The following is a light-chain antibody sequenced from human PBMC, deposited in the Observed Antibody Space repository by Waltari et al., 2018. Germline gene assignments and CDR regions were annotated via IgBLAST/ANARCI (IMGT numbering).Light chain of an antibody. CDR3: QQYNGA. Sequence: DIQMTQSPSTLSASVGDRVTLTCRASQSISSWLAWYQQKPGKAPKLLIYKASSLESGVPSRFSGSGSGTEFTLTISSLQPDDFATYYCQQYNGAFGQGTKVEIK. CDR2: KAS. CDR1: QSISSW. V-gene: IGKV1-5*03. J-gene: IGKJ1*01.